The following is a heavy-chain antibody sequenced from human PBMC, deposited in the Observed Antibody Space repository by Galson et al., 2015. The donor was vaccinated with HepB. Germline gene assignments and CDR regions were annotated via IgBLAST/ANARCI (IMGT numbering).Heavy chain of an antibody. CDR2: ISSSSSTI. D-gene: IGHD3-22*01. Sequence: SLRLSCAASGFTFSSYSMNWVRQAPGKGLEWVSYISSSSSTIYYADSVKGRFTISRDNAKNTLYLQMNSLRDEDTAVYYCARAPYYYDSSGYYDAFDIWGQGTMVTVSS. CDR3: ARAPYYYDSSGYYDAFDI. V-gene: IGHV3-48*02. J-gene: IGHJ3*02. CDR1: GFTFSSYS.